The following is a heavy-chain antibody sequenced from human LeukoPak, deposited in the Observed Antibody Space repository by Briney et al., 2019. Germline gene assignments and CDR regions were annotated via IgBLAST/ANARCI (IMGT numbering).Heavy chain of an antibody. V-gene: IGHV3-7*01. J-gene: IGHJ4*02. D-gene: IGHD6-6*01. Sequence: GGSLRLSCAASGFTFSSYWMSWVCQAPGKRLEWVANINQDGSEKYYVDSVKGRFIISRDNARNSLFLQMNILTAEDTAIYYCVREGAYSTSSTAGYWGQGTLVSVSS. CDR3: VREGAYSTSSTAGY. CDR2: INQDGSEK. CDR1: GFTFSSYW.